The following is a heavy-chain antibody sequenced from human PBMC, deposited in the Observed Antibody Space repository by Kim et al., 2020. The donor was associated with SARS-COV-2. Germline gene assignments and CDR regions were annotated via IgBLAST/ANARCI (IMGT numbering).Heavy chain of an antibody. V-gene: IGHV3-23*01. D-gene: IGHD3-16*02. J-gene: IGHJ4*02. Sequence: TISRDNSKNTLYLQMNSLRAEDTAVYYCAKDREAMITFGGVIVIGCYFDYWGQGTLVTVSS. CDR3: AKDREAMITFGGVIVIGCYFDY.